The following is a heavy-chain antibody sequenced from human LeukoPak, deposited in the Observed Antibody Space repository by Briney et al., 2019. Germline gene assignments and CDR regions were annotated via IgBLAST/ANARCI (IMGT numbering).Heavy chain of an antibody. CDR2: IIPILGIA. V-gene: IGHV1-69*02. J-gene: IGHJ4*02. CDR3: ARGLVVTSAFDY. Sequence: GTSVKVSCKASGGTFSSYTISWVRRAPGQGLEWMGRIIPILGIANYAQKFQGRVTITADKSTSTAYMELSSLRSEDAAVYYCARGLVVTSAFDYWGQGTLVTVSS. CDR1: GGTFSSYT. D-gene: IGHD4-23*01.